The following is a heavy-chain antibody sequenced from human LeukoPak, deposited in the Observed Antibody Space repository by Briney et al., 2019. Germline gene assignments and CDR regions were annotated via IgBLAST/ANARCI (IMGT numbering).Heavy chain of an antibody. Sequence: SETLSLTCAVYGGSFSGYYWSWIRQPPGKGLEWIGEINHSGSTNYNPSLKSRVTISVDTSKNQFSLKLSSVTAADTAVYYCARHYRYSTSWYVGHFDYWGQGTLVTVSS. CDR2: INHSGST. J-gene: IGHJ4*02. V-gene: IGHV4-34*01. D-gene: IGHD6-13*01. CDR1: GGSFSGYY. CDR3: ARHYRYSTSWYVGHFDY.